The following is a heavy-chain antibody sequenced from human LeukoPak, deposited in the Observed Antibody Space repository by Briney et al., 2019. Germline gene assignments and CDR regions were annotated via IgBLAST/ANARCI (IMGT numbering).Heavy chain of an antibody. D-gene: IGHD4-17*01. V-gene: IGHV3-23*01. CDR2: LSGSGGNT. Sequence: GGSLRLSCAASGFTFSSHAMSWVRQATGKGLEWVSSLSGSGGNTYHADSVKGRFSISRDNSKNTLYLQLNSLRAEDTAVYYCAKGGSTSRVTTSRVVFGYYYYMDVWGKGTPVTVSS. J-gene: IGHJ6*03. CDR1: GFTFSSHA. CDR3: AKGGSTSRVTTSRVVFGYYYYMDV.